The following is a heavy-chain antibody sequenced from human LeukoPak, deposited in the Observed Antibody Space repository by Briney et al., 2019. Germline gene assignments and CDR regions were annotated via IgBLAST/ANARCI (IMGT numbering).Heavy chain of an antibody. Sequence: GGSLRLSCAASGFTFSNAWMSWVRQAPGKGREWVGRIKSKTDGGTADYAAPVKGRFTISRDDSKNTLYLQMNSLKTEDTAVYYCTTAPTTVTTGPFDYWGQGTLVTVSS. J-gene: IGHJ4*02. CDR3: TTAPTTVTTGPFDY. CDR1: GFTFSNAW. V-gene: IGHV3-15*01. D-gene: IGHD4-17*01. CDR2: IKSKTDGGTA.